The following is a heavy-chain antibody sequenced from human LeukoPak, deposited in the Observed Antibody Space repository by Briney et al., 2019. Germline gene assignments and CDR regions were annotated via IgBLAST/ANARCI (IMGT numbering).Heavy chain of an antibody. J-gene: IGHJ4*02. CDR2: TYYSGST. CDR3: ARAPSGWYFLDY. CDR1: GGSISSYY. V-gene: IGHV4-59*01. Sequence: PSETLSLTCTVSGGSISSYYWGWIRQPPEKGLEWIGYTYYSGSTNYNPSLKSRVTISVDTSKNQFSLKLSSVTAADTAVYYCARAPSGWYFLDYWGQGTLVTVSS. D-gene: IGHD6-19*01.